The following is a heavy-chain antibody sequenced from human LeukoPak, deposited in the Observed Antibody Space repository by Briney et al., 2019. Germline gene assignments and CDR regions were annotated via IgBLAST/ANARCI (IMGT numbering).Heavy chain of an antibody. J-gene: IGHJ4*02. CDR1: GFIFRGVW. Sequence: GGSLRLSCAGSGFIFRGVWMSWVRQAPGKGLEWVGRIKSKSDGGTIDYAAPVKGRVTMSRDDSKKTFSLEMSDLKTEDTGVYYCTTDLDYWGQGTLVTVSS. CDR3: TTDLDY. V-gene: IGHV3-15*01. CDR2: IKSKSDGGTI.